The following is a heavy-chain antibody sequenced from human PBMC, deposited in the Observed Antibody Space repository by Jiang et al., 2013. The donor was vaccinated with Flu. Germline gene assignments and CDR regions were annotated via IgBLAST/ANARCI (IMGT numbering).Heavy chain of an antibody. D-gene: IGHD3-10*01. CDR1: GGSIDRTNHY. V-gene: IGHV4-39*01. CDR3: ARAAFRGSGRTFDS. J-gene: IGHJ4*02. Sequence: PGLVKPSETLSLTCTVSGGSIDRTNHYWGWIRQPPGKGLEWIGTVYYSGSTNYNSSLKSRTTISVDTSKDQSSLNLRSVSAADTAVYYCARAAFRGSGRTFDSWGQGTLV. CDR2: VYYSGST.